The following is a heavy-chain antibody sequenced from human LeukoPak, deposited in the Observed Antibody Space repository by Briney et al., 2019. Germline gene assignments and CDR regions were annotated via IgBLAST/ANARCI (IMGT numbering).Heavy chain of an antibody. Sequence: ASVKVSCKASGYTFTGYYMHWVRQAPGQGLEWMGWINPNSGGTNYAQKFQGRVTMTRNTSISTAYMELSSLRSEDTAVYYCARFTLAAAGSYYYYYMDVWGKGTTVTISS. D-gene: IGHD6-13*01. CDR2: INPNSGGT. V-gene: IGHV1-2*02. CDR1: GYTFTGYY. CDR3: ARFTLAAAGSYYYYYMDV. J-gene: IGHJ6*03.